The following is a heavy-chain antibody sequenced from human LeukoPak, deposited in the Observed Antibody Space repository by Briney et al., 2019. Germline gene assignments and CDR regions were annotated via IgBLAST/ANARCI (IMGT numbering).Heavy chain of an antibody. Sequence: ASVKVSCKVSGYTLTELSMHWVRQAPGKGLEWMGGFDPEDGETIYAQKFQGRVTMTEDTSTDTAYMELSSLRSEDTAVYHCATGVSLVSEEMVRGTTFDYWGQGTLVTVSS. CDR2: FDPEDGET. J-gene: IGHJ4*02. V-gene: IGHV1-24*01. CDR1: GYTLTELS. D-gene: IGHD3-10*01. CDR3: ATGVSLVSEEMVRGTTFDY.